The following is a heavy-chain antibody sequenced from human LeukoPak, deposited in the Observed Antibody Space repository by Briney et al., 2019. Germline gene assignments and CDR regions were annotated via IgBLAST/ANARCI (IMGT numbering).Heavy chain of an antibody. V-gene: IGHV3-20*04. Sequence: GGSLRLSCAASGLTFDDYGMSWVRQAPGKGLEWVSGINWNGGSTGYADSVKGRFTISRDNAKNSLYLQMNSLRAEDTALYYCARDRVNWGPGTVYYYYYVDVWGKGTTVTVSS. CDR3: ARDRVNWGPGTVYYYYYVDV. J-gene: IGHJ6*03. CDR1: GLTFDDYG. D-gene: IGHD7-27*01. CDR2: INWNGGST.